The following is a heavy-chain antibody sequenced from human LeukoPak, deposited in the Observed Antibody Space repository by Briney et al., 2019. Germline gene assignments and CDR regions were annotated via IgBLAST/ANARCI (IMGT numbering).Heavy chain of an antibody. CDR2: IIPIFGTA. V-gene: IGHV1-69*01. D-gene: IGHD2-2*01. CDR3: ARDCDPRYCSSRDGGLGAFDI. CDR1: GGTFSSYA. J-gene: IGHJ3*02. Sequence: SVKVSCKASGGTFSSYATSWVRQAPGQGLEWMGGIIPIFGTANYAQKFQGRVTITADESTSTAYMELSSLRSEDTAVYYCARDCDPRYCSSRDGGLGAFDIWGQGTMVTVSS.